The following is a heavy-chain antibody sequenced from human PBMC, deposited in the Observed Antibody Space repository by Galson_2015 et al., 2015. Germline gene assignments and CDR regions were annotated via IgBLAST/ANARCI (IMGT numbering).Heavy chain of an antibody. CDR1: GFTFSSYA. CDR2: ISYDGSNK. V-gene: IGHV3-30-3*01. J-gene: IGHJ4*02. CDR3: ASPKGIARGGGLDY. Sequence: SLRLSCAASGFTFSSYAMHWVRQAPGKGLEWVAVISYDGSNKYYADSVKGRFTISRDNSKNTPYLQMNSLRAEDTAVYYCASPKGIARGGGLDYWGQGTLVTVSS. D-gene: IGHD6-13*01.